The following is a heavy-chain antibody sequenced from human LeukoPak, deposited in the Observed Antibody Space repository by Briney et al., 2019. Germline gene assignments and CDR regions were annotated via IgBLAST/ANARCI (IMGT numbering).Heavy chain of an antibody. CDR2: IYYSGRT. CDR1: GDSISSSGYY. Sequence: SETLSLTCTVSGDSISSSGYYWGWIRQPPGKGLEWIASIYYSGRTYYNPSLKSRITISVDSSKNQFSLKLSSVTAADTAVYYCARGVSADYWGQGTLVTVSS. CDR3: ARGVSADY. J-gene: IGHJ4*02. V-gene: IGHV4-39*01.